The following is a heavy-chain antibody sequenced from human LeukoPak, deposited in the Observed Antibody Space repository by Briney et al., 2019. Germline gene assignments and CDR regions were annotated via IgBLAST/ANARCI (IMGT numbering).Heavy chain of an antibody. D-gene: IGHD2-15*01. CDR2: ISAYNGNT. J-gene: IGHJ5*02. V-gene: IGHV1-18*01. Sequence: ASVKVSCKASGYTFTSYGISWVRQAPGQGLEWMGWISAYNGNTNYAQKFQGRVTMTRDTSTSTVYMELSSLRSEDTAVYYCARDFIPPGVVVVAATGGAWFDPWGQGTLVTVSS. CDR3: ARDFIPPGVVVVAATGGAWFDP. CDR1: GYTFTSYG.